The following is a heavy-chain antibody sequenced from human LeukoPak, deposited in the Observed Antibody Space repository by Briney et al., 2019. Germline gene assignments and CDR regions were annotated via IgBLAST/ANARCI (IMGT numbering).Heavy chain of an antibody. CDR1: AGSISSGVHY. V-gene: IGHV4-31*03. D-gene: IGHD6-6*01. CDR3: ARDGGSGSSFDY. CDR2: IYYSGTT. Sequence: SQTLSLTCSVSAGSISSGVHYWSWIRQHPGKGLEWIGYIYYSGTTYYNPSLKSRLTISVDTSKNQFSLKLSSVTAADTAVYYCARDGGSGSSFDYWGQGTLVTVSS. J-gene: IGHJ4*02.